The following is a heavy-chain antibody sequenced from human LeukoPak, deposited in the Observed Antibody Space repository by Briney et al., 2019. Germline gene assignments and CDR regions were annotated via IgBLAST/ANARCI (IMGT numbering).Heavy chain of an antibody. Sequence: PPETLSLTCTVSGGSISSYYWSWIRQPPGKGLEWIGYIYYSGSTNYNPSLKSRVTISVDTSKNQFSLKLSSVTAADTAVYYCAREKATVAPNDAFDIWGQGTMVTVSS. CDR2: IYYSGST. CDR3: AREKATVAPNDAFDI. CDR1: GGSISSYY. D-gene: IGHD4-23*01. J-gene: IGHJ3*02. V-gene: IGHV4-59*01.